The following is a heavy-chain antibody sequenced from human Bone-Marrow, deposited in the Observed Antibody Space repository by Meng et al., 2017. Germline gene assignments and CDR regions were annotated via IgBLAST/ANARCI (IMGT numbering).Heavy chain of an antibody. D-gene: IGHD6-6*01. Sequence: QGERTESGPRLVRPSEALSLTCTVSGGSVSSGSYYWSWIRQPPGKGLEWIGHIYYSGSTNYNPSLKSRVTISVDTSKNQFSLKLSSVTAADTAVYFCARSSTSPASYFFDYWGQGTLVTVSS. CDR1: GGSVSSGSYY. CDR2: IYYSGST. V-gene: IGHV4-61*01. CDR3: ARSSTSPASYFFDY. J-gene: IGHJ4*02.